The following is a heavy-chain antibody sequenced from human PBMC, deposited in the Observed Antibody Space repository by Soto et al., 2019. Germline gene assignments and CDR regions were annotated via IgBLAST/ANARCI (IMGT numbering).Heavy chain of an antibody. J-gene: IGHJ4*02. Sequence: GGSLRLSCAASGFTFNTHGMHWVRQAPGKGLEWVAVIWYDGSQRYYADFVRGRFTISRDNSQNTPYLQMTSLRAEDTAVYYCARIDDYGDYVTDYWGQGALVTVSS. CDR1: GFTFNTHG. V-gene: IGHV3-33*01. CDR2: IWYDGSQR. CDR3: ARIDDYGDYVTDY. D-gene: IGHD4-17*01.